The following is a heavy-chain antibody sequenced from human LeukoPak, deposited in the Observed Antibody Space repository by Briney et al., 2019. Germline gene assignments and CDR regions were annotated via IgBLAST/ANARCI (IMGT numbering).Heavy chain of an antibody. D-gene: IGHD3-3*01. J-gene: IGHJ4*02. Sequence: SETLSLTCAVSGGSISSGGYSWSWIRQPPGKGLEWIGYVYHSGSTYYNPSLKSRVTISVDRSKNQFSLKLSSVTAADTAVNYCARARITISSYYFDYWGQGTLVTVSS. V-gene: IGHV4-30-2*01. CDR3: ARARITISSYYFDY. CDR1: GGSISSGGYS. CDR2: VYHSGST.